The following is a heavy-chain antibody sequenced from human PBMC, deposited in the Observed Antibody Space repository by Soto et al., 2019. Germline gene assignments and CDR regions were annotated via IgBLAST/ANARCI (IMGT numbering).Heavy chain of an antibody. CDR2: IDPSDSYT. CDR1: GYSFTSYW. V-gene: IGHV5-10-1*01. J-gene: IGHJ3*02. CDR3: ARHQIPYSSSWYGGAAFDI. Sequence: GESLKISCNGSGYSFTSYWISWVRQMPGKGLEWMGRIDPSDSYTNYSPSFQGHVTISADKSISTAYLQWSSLKASDTAMYYCARHQIPYSSSWYGGAAFDIWGQGTMVTVSS. D-gene: IGHD6-13*01.